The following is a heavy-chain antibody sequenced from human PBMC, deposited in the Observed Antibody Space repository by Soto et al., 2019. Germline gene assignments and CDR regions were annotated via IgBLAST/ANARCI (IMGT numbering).Heavy chain of an antibody. CDR2: ISNGDETT. J-gene: IGHJ4*02. Sequence: PGGSLRLSCSASGFIFTDYSMTWIRQAPGKGLEWVSYISNGDETTQYADSVKGRFSVSRDNAKKVLFLQMNSLRVDDTAVYYCARDHKRTDGYNFDSWGRGALVTVSS. V-gene: IGHV3-11*01. D-gene: IGHD5-12*01. CDR3: ARDHKRTDGYNFDS. CDR1: GFIFTDYS.